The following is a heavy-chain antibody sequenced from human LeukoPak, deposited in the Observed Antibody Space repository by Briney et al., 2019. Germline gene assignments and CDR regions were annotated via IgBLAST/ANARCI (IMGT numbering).Heavy chain of an antibody. V-gene: IGHV1-18*01. D-gene: IGHD6-13*01. Sequence: GASVKVSCKASGYTFTTYGISWVRQAPGQGLEWMGWISTYSGDTNYAQKLQGRVTMTGDTSTSTVYMDLSSLTSEDTAVYYCARGPHSSSWPDIPRDYWGQGTLVTVSS. J-gene: IGHJ4*02. CDR3: ARGPHSSSWPDIPRDY. CDR2: ISTYSGDT. CDR1: GYTFTTYG.